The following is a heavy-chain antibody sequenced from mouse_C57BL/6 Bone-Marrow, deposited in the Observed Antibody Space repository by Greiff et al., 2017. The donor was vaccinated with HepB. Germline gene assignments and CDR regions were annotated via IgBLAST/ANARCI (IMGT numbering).Heavy chain of an antibody. CDR2: ISSGGSYT. J-gene: IGHJ4*01. D-gene: IGHD1-1*01. CDR3: ARHPYYYGSSHAMDY. V-gene: IGHV5-6*01. Sequence: DVHLVESGGDLVKPGGSLKLSCAASGFTFSSYGMSWVRQTPDKRLEWVATISSGGSYTYYPDSVKGRFTISRDNAKNTLYLQMSSLKSEDTAMYYCARHPYYYGSSHAMDYWGQGTSVTVSS. CDR1: GFTFSSYG.